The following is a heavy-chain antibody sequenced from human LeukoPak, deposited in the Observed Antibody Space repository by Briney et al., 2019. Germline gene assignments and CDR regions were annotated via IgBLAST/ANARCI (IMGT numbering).Heavy chain of an antibody. Sequence: GGSLRLSCAVSGFNFRDHWMDWVRQAPGKGLEWVAVISYDGSKKYYADSVKGRFTISRDNSKNTLYLQMNSLRAEDTAVHYCAKALWFGEFVAGTVYYYYGMDVWGQGTTVTVSS. CDR1: GFNFRDHW. CDR3: AKALWFGEFVAGTVYYYYGMDV. D-gene: IGHD3-10*01. CDR2: ISYDGSKK. V-gene: IGHV3-30*18. J-gene: IGHJ6*02.